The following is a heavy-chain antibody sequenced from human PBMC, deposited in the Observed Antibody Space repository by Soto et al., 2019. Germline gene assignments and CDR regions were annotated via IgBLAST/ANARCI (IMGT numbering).Heavy chain of an antibody. J-gene: IGHJ4*02. V-gene: IGHV3-30-3*01. CDR2: ISYDGSNK. CDR3: ARDQVLSDGLDY. D-gene: IGHD4-17*01. Sequence: QVQLVESGGGVVQPGRSLRLSCAASGFTFSSYAMHWVRQAPGKGLEWVAVISYDGSNKYYADSVKGRFTISRDNSKNTLYLQMNSLRAEDTAVYYCARDQVLSDGLDYWGQGTLVTVSS. CDR1: GFTFSSYA.